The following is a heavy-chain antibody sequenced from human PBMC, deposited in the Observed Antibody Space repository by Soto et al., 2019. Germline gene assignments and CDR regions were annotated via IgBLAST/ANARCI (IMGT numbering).Heavy chain of an antibody. D-gene: IGHD3-22*01. CDR3: ARDALQYYYDSRGYYQPY. CDR1: GYTFTSYG. CDR2: ISAYNGNT. Sequence: AAMKVSCKRSGYTFTSYGISWGRQAPGQGREWMGWISAYNGNTNYAQKLQGRVTMTPDTSTSKAYMELRRLRSDDTAVYYCARDALQYYYDSRGYYQPYWG. J-gene: IGHJ4*01. V-gene: IGHV1-18*01.